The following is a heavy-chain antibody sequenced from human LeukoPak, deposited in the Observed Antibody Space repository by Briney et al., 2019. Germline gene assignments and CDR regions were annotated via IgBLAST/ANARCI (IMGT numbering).Heavy chain of an antibody. Sequence: PGGSLRLSCAASGFTFRSYGMHWVRQAPGKGLEWVAVLSYDGSDKYYADSVKGRFTISRDNSKNTLYLQMNSLRAEDTAVYYCAKDRDIAAAAYYFDYWGQGTLVTVSS. CDR1: GFTFRSYG. J-gene: IGHJ4*02. V-gene: IGHV3-30*18. CDR3: AKDRDIAAAAYYFDY. CDR2: LSYDGSDK. D-gene: IGHD6-13*01.